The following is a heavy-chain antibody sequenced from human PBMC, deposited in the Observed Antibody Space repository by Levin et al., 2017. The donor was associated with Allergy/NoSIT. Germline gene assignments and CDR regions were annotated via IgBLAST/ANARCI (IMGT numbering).Heavy chain of an antibody. J-gene: IGHJ4*02. Sequence: GESLKISCAASGFTFSSYSMNWVRQAPGKGLEWVSSISSSSSYIYYADSVKGRFTISRDNAKNSLYLQMNSLRAEDTAVYYCARDSQITIFGVVIIGMDYWGQGTLVTVSS. V-gene: IGHV3-21*01. CDR3: ARDSQITIFGVVIIGMDY. CDR1: GFTFSSYS. CDR2: ISSSSSYI. D-gene: IGHD3-3*01.